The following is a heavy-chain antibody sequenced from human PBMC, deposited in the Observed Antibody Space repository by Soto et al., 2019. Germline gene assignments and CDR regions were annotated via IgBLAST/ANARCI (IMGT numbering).Heavy chain of an antibody. Sequence: PGGSLRLSCAASGFTSSSYAMSWVRQAPGKGLEWVSAISGSGGSTFYADSVKGRFTISRDNSKNTLYLQMNSLRAEDTAIYYCAKDSESWIKEFDYCGQGALVTVSS. CDR3: AKDSESWIKEFDY. CDR1: GFTSSSYA. CDR2: ISGSGGST. D-gene: IGHD1-26*01. V-gene: IGHV3-23*01. J-gene: IGHJ4*02.